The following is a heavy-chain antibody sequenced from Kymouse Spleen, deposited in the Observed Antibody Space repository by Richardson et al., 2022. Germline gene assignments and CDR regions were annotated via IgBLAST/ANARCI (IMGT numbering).Heavy chain of an antibody. CDR3: ARGGGYCTNGVCPNWFDP. Sequence: QVQLVQSGAEVKKPGSSVKVSCKASGGTFSSYAISWVRQAPGQGLEWMGGIIPIFGTANYAQKFQGRVTITTDESTSTAYMELSSLRSEDTAVYYCARGGGYCTNGVCPNWFDPWGQGTLVTVSS. CDR1: GGTFSSYA. CDR2: IIPIFGTA. V-gene: IGHV1-69*05. D-gene: IGHD2-8*01. J-gene: IGHJ5*02.